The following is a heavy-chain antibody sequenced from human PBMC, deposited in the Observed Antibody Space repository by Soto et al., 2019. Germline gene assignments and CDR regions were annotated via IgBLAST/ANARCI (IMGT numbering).Heavy chain of an antibody. CDR2: ITPYNGHT. V-gene: IGHV1-18*04. CDR1: GYTFTSYG. D-gene: IGHD3-22*01. CDR3: ARDRDSSGYYPGPDSDY. J-gene: IGHJ4*02. Sequence: QVLLVQSGGEVKKPGVSMTVSCQTSGYTFTSYGISWVRQVPGQGPEWMGWITPYNGHTNYAQNVQDRITLTADKDTGTAYMELRSLRSDDTAVYFCARDRDSSGYYPGPDSDYWGQGTQLSVSS.